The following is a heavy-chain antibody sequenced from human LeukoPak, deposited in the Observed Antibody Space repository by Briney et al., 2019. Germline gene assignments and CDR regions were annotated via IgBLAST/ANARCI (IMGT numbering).Heavy chain of an antibody. Sequence: SETLSLTCTVSGDSFRSYYWSWIRQPPGKGLKWIGYIYYSGSTNYNPSLKSRVTISVDTSKNQFSLKLNSVTAADTAVYYCARGRNLEWFDYWGQGTLVTVSS. D-gene: IGHD3-3*01. V-gene: IGHV4-59*01. CDR1: GDSFRSYY. CDR3: ARGRNLEWFDY. J-gene: IGHJ5*01. CDR2: IYYSGST.